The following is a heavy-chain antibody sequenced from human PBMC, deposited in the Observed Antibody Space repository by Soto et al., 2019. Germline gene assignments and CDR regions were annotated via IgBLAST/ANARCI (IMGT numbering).Heavy chain of an antibody. V-gene: IGHV3-15*01. J-gene: IGHJ6*03. Sequence: GGSLRLSCAASGFTFSNAWMSWVRQAPGKGLEWVGRIKSKTDGGTTDYAAPVKGRFTISRDDSKNTLYLQMNSLKTEDTAVYYCTFTIFGVVIFGVYYMDVWGKGTTVTVSS. CDR1: GFTFSNAW. D-gene: IGHD3-3*01. CDR3: TFTIFGVVIFGVYYMDV. CDR2: IKSKTDGGTT.